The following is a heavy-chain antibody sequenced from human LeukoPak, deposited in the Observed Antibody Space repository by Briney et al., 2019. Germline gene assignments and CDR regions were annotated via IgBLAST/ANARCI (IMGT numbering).Heavy chain of an antibody. V-gene: IGHV3-43*02. Sequence: GGSLRLSCAASGFTFDDYAMHWVRHAPGKGLEWVSLISGDGGSTYYADSVKGRFTISRDNSKNSLYLQMNSLRTEDTALYYCAKVGSSGSTDYYYYYGMDVWGQGTTVTVSS. CDR3: AKVGSSGSTDYYYYYGMDV. CDR2: ISGDGGST. D-gene: IGHD6-19*01. CDR1: GFTFDDYA. J-gene: IGHJ6*02.